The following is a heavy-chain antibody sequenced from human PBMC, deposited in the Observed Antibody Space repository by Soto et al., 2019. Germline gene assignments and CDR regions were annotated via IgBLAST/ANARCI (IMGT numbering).Heavy chain of an antibody. CDR1: GFTVSSNY. CDR3: ARHYEWDAFDI. Sequence: HPGGSLRLSCAASGFTVSSNYMSWVRQAPGKGLEWVSVIYSGGSTYYADSVKGRFTISRDNSKNTLYLQMNSLRAEDTAVYYCARHYEWDAFDIWGQGTMVTVSS. J-gene: IGHJ3*02. CDR2: IYSGGST. D-gene: IGHD3-22*01. V-gene: IGHV3-66*04.